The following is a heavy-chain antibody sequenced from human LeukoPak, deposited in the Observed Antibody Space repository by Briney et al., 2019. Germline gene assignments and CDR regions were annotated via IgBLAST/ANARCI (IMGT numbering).Heavy chain of an antibody. Sequence: GGSLRLSCAASGFTFDDYAMHWVRQAPGKGLDWVSLISGDGDNTYYADFVKGRFTISRDNSKNSLYLQMNSLRTEDTALYYCAKDVSESGDAFDIWGRGTMVTVSS. J-gene: IGHJ3*02. CDR1: GFTFDDYA. V-gene: IGHV3-43*02. CDR2: ISGDGDNT. CDR3: AKDVSESGDAFDI. D-gene: IGHD3-3*01.